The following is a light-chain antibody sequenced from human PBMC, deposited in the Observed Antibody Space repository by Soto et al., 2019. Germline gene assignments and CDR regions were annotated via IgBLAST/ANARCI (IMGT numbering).Light chain of an antibody. Sequence: DIQMTQSPSSLSASVGDRVTITCRASQSISSYLNWYQQKPGKAPKLLIYAASGLQSGVPSKFSGSGSGTDFTLTISSLQPEDFATYYCQQSYSNPLFGGGTKV. CDR1: QSISSY. CDR3: QQSYSNPL. CDR2: AAS. V-gene: IGKV1-39*01. J-gene: IGKJ4*01.